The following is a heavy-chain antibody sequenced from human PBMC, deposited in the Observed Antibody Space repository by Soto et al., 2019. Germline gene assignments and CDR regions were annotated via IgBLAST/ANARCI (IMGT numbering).Heavy chain of an antibody. D-gene: IGHD3-10*01. Sequence: GGSLRLSCAASGFTVSSNYMSWVRQAPGKGLEWVSVIYSGGSTYYADSVKGRFTISRDNSKNTLDLQMNSLRAEDTAGYFCASSPSDYYGSGSYSYYFDYWGQGTLVTVSS. CDR1: GFTVSSNY. V-gene: IGHV3-53*01. J-gene: IGHJ4*02. CDR2: IYSGGST. CDR3: ASSPSDYYGSGSYSYYFDY.